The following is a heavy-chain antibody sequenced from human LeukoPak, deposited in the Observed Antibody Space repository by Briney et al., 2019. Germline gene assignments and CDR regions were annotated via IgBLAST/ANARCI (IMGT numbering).Heavy chain of an antibody. CDR1: GGSISSYY. CDR2: IYTSGST. D-gene: IGHD2-2*01. Sequence: PSETLSLTCTVSGGSISSYYWSWTRQPAGKGLEWIGRIYTSGSTNYNPSLKSRVTMSVDTSKNQFSLKLSSVTAADTAVYYCATHCSSTSCYGTDYWGQGTLVTVSS. V-gene: IGHV4-4*07. J-gene: IGHJ4*02. CDR3: ATHCSSTSCYGTDY.